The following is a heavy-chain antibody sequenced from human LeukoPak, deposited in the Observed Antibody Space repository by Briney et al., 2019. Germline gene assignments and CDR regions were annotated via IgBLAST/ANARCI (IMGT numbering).Heavy chain of an antibody. CDR1: GFTFSSYG. Sequence: GGSLRLSCAASGFTFSSYGMHWVRQAPGKGLEWVAVISYDGSNKYYADSVKGRFTISRDNSKNTLYLQMNSLRAEDTAVYYCAKEGYYDSIGYYYFDYWGQGTLVTVSS. V-gene: IGHV3-30*18. CDR3: AKEGYYDSIGYYYFDY. J-gene: IGHJ4*02. D-gene: IGHD3-22*01. CDR2: ISYDGSNK.